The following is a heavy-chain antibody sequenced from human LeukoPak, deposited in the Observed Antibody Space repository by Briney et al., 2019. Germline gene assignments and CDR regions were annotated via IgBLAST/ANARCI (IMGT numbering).Heavy chain of an antibody. Sequence: GGSLRLSCAASGFTFSSYGMHWVRQAPGKGLEWVAVISYDGSNKYYADSVKGRFTISRDNSKNTLYLQMNSLRAEDTAVYYCAKGSPGDRYYDSSGSYAFDIWGQGTMVTVSS. CDR3: AKGSPGDRYYDSSGSYAFDI. CDR1: GFTFSSYG. V-gene: IGHV3-30*18. J-gene: IGHJ3*02. CDR2: ISYDGSNK. D-gene: IGHD3-22*01.